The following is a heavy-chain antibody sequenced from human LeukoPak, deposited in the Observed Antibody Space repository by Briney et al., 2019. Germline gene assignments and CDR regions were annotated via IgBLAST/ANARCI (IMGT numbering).Heavy chain of an antibody. CDR1: GYSISSGYY. Sequence: SKTLSLTCTVSGYSISSGYYWGWIRQPPGKGLEWIGNVYHRGTTYYNPSLKSRVTISVDTSKNQFSLKLSSVTAADTAVYYCATTGKAAAGAVGYFDYWGQGTLVTVSS. D-gene: IGHD6-13*01. CDR3: ATTGKAAAGAVGYFDY. V-gene: IGHV4-38-2*02. CDR2: VYHRGTT. J-gene: IGHJ4*02.